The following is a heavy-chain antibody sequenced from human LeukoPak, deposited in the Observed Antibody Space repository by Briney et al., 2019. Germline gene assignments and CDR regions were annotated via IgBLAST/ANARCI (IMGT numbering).Heavy chain of an antibody. Sequence: PSETLSLTCTVSGGSICSYYWSWIRQPPGKGLEWIGYIYYSGSTNYNPSLKSRVTISVDTSKNQFSLKLSSVTAADTAVYYCARDSGMTTVPGGYWGQGTLVTVSS. CDR3: ARDSGMTTVPGGY. V-gene: IGHV4-59*12. D-gene: IGHD4-17*01. J-gene: IGHJ4*02. CDR1: GGSICSYY. CDR2: IYYSGST.